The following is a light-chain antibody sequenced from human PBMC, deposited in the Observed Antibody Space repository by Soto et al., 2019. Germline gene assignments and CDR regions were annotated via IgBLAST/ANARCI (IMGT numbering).Light chain of an antibody. J-gene: IGLJ1*01. CDR2: EVS. CDR3: SSYTSSSTL. CDR1: SSDVGSYNY. Sequence: QSGLTQPASVSGSPGQSITISCAGTSSDVGSYNYVSWYQQHPGKAPKLMIYEVSNRPSGVSSRFSGSKSGNTASLTISGLQAEDEADYYCSSYTSSSTLFGTGTKVTV. V-gene: IGLV2-14*01.